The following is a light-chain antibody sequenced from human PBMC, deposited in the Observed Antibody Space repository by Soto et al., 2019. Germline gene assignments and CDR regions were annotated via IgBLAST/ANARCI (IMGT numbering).Light chain of an antibody. CDR2: KVS. CDR3: IQGTHWPYT. Sequence: DVVMTQSPLSLPVTLGQPASISCRSSQSLVHSDGNTYLNWFQQRPGQSPRRLICKVSNRDSGVPDRFSGSASGTDITLKISRVEAEDVGVYYCIQGTHWPYTFGQGTKLEIK. CDR1: QSLVHSDGNTY. J-gene: IGKJ2*01. V-gene: IGKV2-30*02.